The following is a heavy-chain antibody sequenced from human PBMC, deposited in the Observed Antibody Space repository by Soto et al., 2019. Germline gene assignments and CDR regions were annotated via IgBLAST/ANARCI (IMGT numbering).Heavy chain of an antibody. Sequence: SYTLSLTCNVSGGSISSSSYYWGWVRQPPGKGLEWIGSIYYSGSTYYKTSLKSRVTISVDTSKNQLFLKLRSVTAADTAIYYCARHLRASGSNPNYYYGTDVWGQGTTVTVSS. D-gene: IGHD5-12*01. CDR1: GGSISSSSYY. V-gene: IGHV4-39*01. J-gene: IGHJ6*02. CDR2: IYYSGST. CDR3: ARHLRASGSNPNYYYGTDV.